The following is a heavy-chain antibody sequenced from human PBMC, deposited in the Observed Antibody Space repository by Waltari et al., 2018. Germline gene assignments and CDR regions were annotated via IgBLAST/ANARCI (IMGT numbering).Heavy chain of an antibody. J-gene: IGHJ4*02. CDR3: AGADFWSGYYYSDY. CDR2: IYHSGST. Sequence: QVQLQESGPGLVKPSETLSLTCTVSGYSISSGYYWGWIRQPPGKGLEWIGSIYHSGSTYYNPSLKSRVTISVDTSKNQFSLKLSSVTAADTAVYYCAGADFWSGYYYSDYWGQGTLVTVSS. CDR1: GYSISSGYY. V-gene: IGHV4-38-2*02. D-gene: IGHD3-3*01.